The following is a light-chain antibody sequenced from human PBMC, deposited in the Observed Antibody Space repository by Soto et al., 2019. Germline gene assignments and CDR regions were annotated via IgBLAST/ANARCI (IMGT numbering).Light chain of an antibody. J-gene: IGLJ2*01. CDR1: ITDVGSSNY. CDR3: SSYTTTSTRV. V-gene: IGLV2-14*01. Sequence: QSVLTQPASVSGSPGQSITISCTGTITDVGSSNYVSWYKQHPGKAPKLMLYDVSNRPSGVSNRFSGSKSGNTASLTISGLQAEDEADYYCSSYTTTSTRVFGGGTKLTVL. CDR2: DVS.